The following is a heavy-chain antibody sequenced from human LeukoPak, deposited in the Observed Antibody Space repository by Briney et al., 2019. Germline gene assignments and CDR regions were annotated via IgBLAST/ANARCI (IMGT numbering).Heavy chain of an antibody. CDR3: ARDRMGAIMYFDV. V-gene: IGHV3-23*01. Sequence: SGGSLRLSCEVSGFTFSTYGMSWVRQAPGKGLEWVSAITGSGGRTYYVDSVKGRFTISRDNSRDRLYLETNSLRAEDTAVYYCARDRMGAIMYFDVWGRGTLVTVSS. D-gene: IGHD3-10*01. J-gene: IGHJ2*01. CDR1: GFTFSTYG. CDR2: ITGSGGRT.